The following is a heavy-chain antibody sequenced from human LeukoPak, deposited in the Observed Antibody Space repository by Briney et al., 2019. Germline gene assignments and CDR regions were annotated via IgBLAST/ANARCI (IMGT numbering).Heavy chain of an antibody. J-gene: IGHJ4*02. CDR2: ISSSSSYI. CDR3: ARDKDLYCSGGSCSVFDY. D-gene: IGHD2-15*01. CDR1: GFTFSSYE. Sequence: GGSLRLSCAASGFTFSSYEMNWVRQAPGKGLEWVSSISSSSSYIYYADSVKGRFTISRHNAKNSLYLQMNSLRAEDTAVYYCARDKDLYCSGGSCSVFDYWGQGTLVTVSS. V-gene: IGHV3-21*01.